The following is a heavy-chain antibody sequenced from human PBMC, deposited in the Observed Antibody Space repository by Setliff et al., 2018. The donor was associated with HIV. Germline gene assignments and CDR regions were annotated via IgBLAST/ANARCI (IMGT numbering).Heavy chain of an antibody. V-gene: IGHV4-4*07. CDR1: GGSFSTYY. CDR3: ARLGAENFGDYDWVDY. D-gene: IGHD5-12*01. CDR2: VHSTGTT. Sequence: SETLSLTCTVSGGSFSTYYWSWIRQPAGEGLEYIGRVHSTGTTNYNPSLKSRVTISVDTSKNQFSLKLNSVTAADTAVYYCARLGAENFGDYDWVDYWGQGTLVTVSS. J-gene: IGHJ4*02.